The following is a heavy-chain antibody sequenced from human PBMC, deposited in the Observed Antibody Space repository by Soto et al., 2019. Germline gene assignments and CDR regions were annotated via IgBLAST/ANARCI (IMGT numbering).Heavy chain of an antibody. J-gene: IGHJ1*01. CDR3: AVETVGGSPGDC. CDR1: GGSISDYSSSHY. V-gene: IGHV4-4*07. Sequence: SETLSLTCTVSGGSISDYSSSHYWSWIRQPAGKGLEWVGRVSTSGHPTYSPSLKSRVTMSLDTSKNQISLTVNSVTAADTAMYYCAVETVGGSPGDCWGQETLVTVSS. CDR2: VSTSGHP. D-gene: IGHD1-26*01.